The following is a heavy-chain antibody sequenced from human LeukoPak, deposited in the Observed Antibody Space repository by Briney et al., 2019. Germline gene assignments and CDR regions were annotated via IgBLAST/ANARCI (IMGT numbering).Heavy chain of an antibody. V-gene: IGHV1-46*01. CDR2: INPGGDNT. CDR3: AKGSGSYLSPLYYFDY. J-gene: IGHJ4*02. CDR1: GYTFTNYY. Sequence: ASVKVSCKASGYTFTNYYIHWVRQAPGQGLEWMGLINPGGDNTDYAQNFQGRVTMTRDTSTSTVYMGLSSLRAEDTAVYYCAKGSGSYLSPLYYFDYWGQGTLVTVSS. D-gene: IGHD1-26*01.